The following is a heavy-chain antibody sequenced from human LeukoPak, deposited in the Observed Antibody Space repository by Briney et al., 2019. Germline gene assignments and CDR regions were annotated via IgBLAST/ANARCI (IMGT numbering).Heavy chain of an antibody. V-gene: IGHV3-48*04. CDR2: ISSSSNTI. CDR3: ARDRGYDFWSGPEY. CDR1: GFTFSSDS. D-gene: IGHD3-3*01. J-gene: IGHJ4*02. Sequence: GGSLRLSCAASGFTFSSDSMNWVRQAPGKGLEWVSYISSSSNTIDYADSVKGRFTISRDNAKNSLYLQMNSLRAEDTAVYYCARDRGYDFWSGPEYWGQGTLVTVSS.